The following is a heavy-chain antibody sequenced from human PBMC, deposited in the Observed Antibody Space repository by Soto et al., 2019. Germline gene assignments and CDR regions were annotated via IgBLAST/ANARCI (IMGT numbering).Heavy chain of an antibody. CDR3: AKDSVFLYAATGFDY. V-gene: IGHV3-23*01. D-gene: IGHD3-16*01. J-gene: IGHJ4*02. Sequence: GGSLRLSCAASGFTFSSYAMSWVRQAPGKGLEWVSAISGSGGSTYYADSVKGRFTISRDNSKNTLYLQMNSLRAEDTAVYYCAKDSVFLYAATGFDYWGQGTLVTVSS. CDR1: GFTFSSYA. CDR2: ISGSGGST.